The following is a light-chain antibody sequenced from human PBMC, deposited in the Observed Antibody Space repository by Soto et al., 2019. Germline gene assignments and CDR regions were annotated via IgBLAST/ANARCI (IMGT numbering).Light chain of an antibody. CDR2: AAS. Sequence: DIQMTQSPSSLSASVGDRVTVSCRASQSISSFLSWYQQRPGRAPKLLIFAASSLESGVPSRFSGNGSGTDFTLTIASLQPEDFSTYYCQQSDSTPYTFGQGTKVEI. J-gene: IGKJ2*01. CDR3: QQSDSTPYT. V-gene: IGKV1-39*01. CDR1: QSISSF.